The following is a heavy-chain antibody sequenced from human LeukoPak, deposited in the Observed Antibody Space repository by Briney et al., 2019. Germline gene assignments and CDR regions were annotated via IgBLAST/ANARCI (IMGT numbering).Heavy chain of an antibody. J-gene: IGHJ4*02. CDR2: IKSKADGGTT. Sequence: KPRGSLRLSCAASGFTFSNAWMSWVRQAPGKGLDWVCRIKSKADGGTTDYAAPVKGRFTVSRDDSKNTVYLQMNSLKTEDTAVYYCIHLTKGDDWGQGTQVTVSS. CDR3: IHLTKGDD. D-gene: IGHD3-9*01. V-gene: IGHV3-15*01. CDR1: GFTFSNAW.